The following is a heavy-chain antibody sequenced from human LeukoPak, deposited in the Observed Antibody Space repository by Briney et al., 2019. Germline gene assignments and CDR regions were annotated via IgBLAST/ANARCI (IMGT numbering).Heavy chain of an antibody. Sequence: GGSLRLSCAASGFTFSSYGMNWVRQAPGKGLEWVAFIRYDGSKKYSADSVKGRFTISRDNSKNTLYLQMNSLRAGDTAVYYCAKDRRDYDILTGYWDYFDYWGQGTLVTVSS. CDR3: AKDRRDYDILTGYWDYFDY. CDR2: IRYDGSKK. V-gene: IGHV3-30*02. CDR1: GFTFSSYG. D-gene: IGHD3-9*01. J-gene: IGHJ4*02.